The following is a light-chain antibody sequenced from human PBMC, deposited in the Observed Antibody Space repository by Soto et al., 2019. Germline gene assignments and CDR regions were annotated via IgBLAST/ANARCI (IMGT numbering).Light chain of an antibody. CDR1: SSDVGDYNY. CDR2: DVS. CDR3: SSYRTSSTAVV. Sequence: QSALTQPSSVSGSPGQSITISCPGTSSDVGDYNYVSWYQQHPCKAPRLMLYDVSERPSGVSNRFSGSKSGNTASLTISGLHTEDEAQYYCSSYRTSSTAVVFGGGTKLTFL. J-gene: IGLJ2*01. V-gene: IGLV2-14*01.